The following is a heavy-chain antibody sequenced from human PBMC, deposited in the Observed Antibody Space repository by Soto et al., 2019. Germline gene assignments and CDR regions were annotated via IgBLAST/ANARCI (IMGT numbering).Heavy chain of an antibody. CDR3: AKDYSGVLRFLAWFPSFDY. V-gene: IGHV3-23*01. Sequence: GGSLRLSCAASGFTFSSYAMSWVRQAPGKGLEWGSAISGSGGSTYYADSVKGRFTISIDNSKNTLYLQMNSLRAADTAVYYCAKDYSGVLRFLAWFPSFDYWGQGTLVTVSS. CDR2: ISGSGGST. D-gene: IGHD3-3*01. CDR1: GFTFSSYA. J-gene: IGHJ4*02.